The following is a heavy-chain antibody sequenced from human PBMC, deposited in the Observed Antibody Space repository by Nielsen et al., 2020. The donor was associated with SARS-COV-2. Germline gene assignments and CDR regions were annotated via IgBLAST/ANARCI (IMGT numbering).Heavy chain of an antibody. V-gene: IGHV4-39*07. Sequence: GSLRLSCTVSDGSLSSSSYYWGWIRQPPGKGLEWIGSIYYSGSTYYNPSLKSRVTISVDTSKDQFSLKLSSVTAADTAVYYCARPTMSYCGGDCSDYWGQGTLVTVSS. J-gene: IGHJ4*02. D-gene: IGHD2-21*01. CDR2: IYYSGST. CDR3: ARPTMSYCGGDCSDY. CDR1: DGSLSSSSYY.